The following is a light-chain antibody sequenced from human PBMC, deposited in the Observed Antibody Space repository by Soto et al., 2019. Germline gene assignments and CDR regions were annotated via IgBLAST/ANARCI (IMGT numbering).Light chain of an antibody. CDR3: QQYGSSPRIT. CDR1: QSVSSSY. V-gene: IGKV3-20*01. CDR2: GAS. J-gene: IGKJ5*01. Sequence: IVFRHSPGTLSLSPWEIATLSCRSIQSVSSSYLAWYQQKPGQAPRLLIYGASSRATGIPDRFSGSGSGTDFTLTISRLEPEDFAVYYCQQYGSSPRITFGQGTRLENK.